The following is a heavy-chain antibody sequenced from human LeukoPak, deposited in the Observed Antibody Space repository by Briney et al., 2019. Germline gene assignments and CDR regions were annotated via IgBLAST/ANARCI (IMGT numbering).Heavy chain of an antibody. V-gene: IGHV4-34*01. J-gene: IGHJ4*02. CDR1: GGSFSGYY. D-gene: IGHD3-16*02. Sequence: SETLSLTCAVYGGSFSGYYWSWIRQPPGKGLEWIGEINHSGSTNYNPSLKSRVTISVDTSKNQFSLKLSSVTAADTAVYYCARGNTYDYVWGSYRFATEGFDYWGQGTLVTVSS. CDR3: ARGNTYDYVWGSYRFATEGFDY. CDR2: INHSGST.